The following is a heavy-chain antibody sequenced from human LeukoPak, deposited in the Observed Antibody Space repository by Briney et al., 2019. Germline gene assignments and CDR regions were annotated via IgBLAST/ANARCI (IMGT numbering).Heavy chain of an antibody. Sequence: SETLSLTCAVYGGSFSGYYWSWIRQPPGKGLEWIGEINHSGSTNYNPSLKSRVTISVDASKNQFSLKLSSGTAADTAVYYCGRGRGSRYAFKKLDYWGQGTLATVSS. CDR1: GGSFSGYY. CDR2: INHSGST. J-gene: IGHJ4*02. D-gene: IGHD5-18*01. V-gene: IGHV4-34*01. CDR3: GRGRGSRYAFKKLDY.